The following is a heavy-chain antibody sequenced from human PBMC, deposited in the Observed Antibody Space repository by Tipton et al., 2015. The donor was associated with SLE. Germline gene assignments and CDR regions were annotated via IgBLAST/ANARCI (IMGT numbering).Heavy chain of an antibody. V-gene: IGHV4-61*02. CDR1: GGSISGGHYY. Sequence: TLSLTCTVSGGSISGGHYYWTWIRQAAGKGPEWIGRIYSSGSTNYNPPLVSRVTISADTSKNQFSRKLSFGTAADTAVYYCAREGIQLERLYYYYYMDVWGKGTTVTISS. D-gene: IGHD1-1*01. CDR2: IYSSGST. CDR3: AREGIQLERLYYYYYMDV. J-gene: IGHJ6*03.